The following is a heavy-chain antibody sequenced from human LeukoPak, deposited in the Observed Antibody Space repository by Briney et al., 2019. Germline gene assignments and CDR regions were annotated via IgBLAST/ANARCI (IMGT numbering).Heavy chain of an antibody. Sequence: GASVKVSCKASGYTFTGYYMHWVRQAPGQGLEWMGWINPNSGGTNYAQKFQGRVTMTRDTSISTAYMELSRLRSDDTAVYYCARGHHYDFWSGYYGGGYYFDYWGQGTLVTVSS. J-gene: IGHJ4*02. CDR1: GYTFTGYY. V-gene: IGHV1-2*02. CDR2: INPNSGGT. D-gene: IGHD3-3*01. CDR3: ARGHHYDFWSGYYGGGYYFDY.